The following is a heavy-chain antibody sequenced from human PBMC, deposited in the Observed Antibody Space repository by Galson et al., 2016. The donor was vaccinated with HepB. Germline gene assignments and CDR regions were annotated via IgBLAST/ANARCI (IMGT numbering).Heavy chain of an antibody. V-gene: IGHV4-38-2*01. D-gene: IGHD3-16*01. CDR3: ARAVLGTRDFDY. CDR2: ISHRGNT. Sequence: SETLSLTCDVSGYVISSGYYWAWIRQPHGKGLDWIGHISHRGNTYYSPALQNRVTISMDTARNHFSLRMTSVTVADTALYFCARAVLGTRDFDYWGQGTLVTVSS. CDR1: GYVISSGYY. J-gene: IGHJ4*02.